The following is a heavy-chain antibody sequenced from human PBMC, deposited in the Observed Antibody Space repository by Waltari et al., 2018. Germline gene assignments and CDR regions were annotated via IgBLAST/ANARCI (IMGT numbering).Heavy chain of an antibody. Sequence: QVQLVQSGAEVKKPGASVKVSCKASGYTFTGYYMHWVRQAPGQGLEWMGCINPNSGGTNYAQKFQGCVTMTRDTSISTAYMELSRLRADDTAVYYCARDYYGSGRYGMDVWGQGTTVTVSS. D-gene: IGHD3-10*01. CDR2: INPNSGGT. J-gene: IGHJ6*02. CDR1: GYTFTGYY. CDR3: ARDYYGSGRYGMDV. V-gene: IGHV1-2*04.